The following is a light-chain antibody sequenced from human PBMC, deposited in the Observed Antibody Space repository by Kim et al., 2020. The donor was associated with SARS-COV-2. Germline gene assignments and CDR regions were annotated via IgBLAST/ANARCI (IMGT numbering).Light chain of an antibody. CDR1: SSDVGYYNY. V-gene: IGLV2-11*01. Sequence: QSALTQSRSVSRSPGQSVTISCTGTSSDVGYYNYVSWYQQHPGKAPKLMIYDVSKRPSGVPDRFSGSKSGNTASLTISGLQTEDEADYYCCSYAGAYTWVFGGGTQLTVL. J-gene: IGLJ3*02. CDR3: CSYAGAYTWV. CDR2: DVS.